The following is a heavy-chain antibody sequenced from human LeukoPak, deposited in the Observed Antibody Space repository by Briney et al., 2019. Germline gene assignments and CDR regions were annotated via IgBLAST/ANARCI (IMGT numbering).Heavy chain of an antibody. J-gene: IGHJ4*02. D-gene: IGHD6-19*01. CDR2: IVVGSGNT. V-gene: IGHV1-58*01. Sequence: SGKLSCKAAGFTFTSSAVQWVRQARGQRLGWIGWIVVGSGNTTYAQKFQERVTITRNMSTSTAYMELSSLRSEDTAVYYCAAIPGIAVAVNFDYWGQGTLVTVSS. CDR1: GFTFTSSA. CDR3: AAIPGIAVAVNFDY.